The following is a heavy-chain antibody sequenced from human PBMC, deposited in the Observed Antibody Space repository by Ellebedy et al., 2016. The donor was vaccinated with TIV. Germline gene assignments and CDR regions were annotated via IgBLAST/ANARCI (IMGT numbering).Heavy chain of an antibody. CDR1: GFIFSSYA. V-gene: IGHV3-23*01. J-gene: IGHJ4*02. Sequence: PGGSLRLSCAASGFIFSSYAMSWVRQAPGKGLEWVLGINSRGSTTYYADSVKGRFTISRDNSKKTLYLQMNSLRAEDTAVYYCAKGRGGGSDSSAPRYYFDHWGLGTLVTVSS. CDR3: AKGRGGGSDSSAPRYYFDH. D-gene: IGHD3-22*01. CDR2: INSRGSTT.